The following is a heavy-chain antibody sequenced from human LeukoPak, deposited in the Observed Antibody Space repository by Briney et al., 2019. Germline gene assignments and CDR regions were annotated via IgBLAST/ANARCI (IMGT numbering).Heavy chain of an antibody. CDR2: ITPNDGHG. D-gene: IGHD1-14*01. V-gene: IGHV1-8*03. J-gene: IGHJ4*02. Sequence: ASVKVSCKASGYTFTSYGINWVRQAPGQGLEWMGWITPNDGHGGYAQNFQGRVTITRDTSISTAYMELSSLRSDDTAVYYCARSETGDERIGVDYWGQGTLVTVTS. CDR3: ARSETGDERIGVDY. CDR1: GYTFTSYG.